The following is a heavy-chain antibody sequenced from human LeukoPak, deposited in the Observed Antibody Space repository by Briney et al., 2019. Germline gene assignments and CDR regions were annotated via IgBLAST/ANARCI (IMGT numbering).Heavy chain of an antibody. CDR2: IGHDGSYQ. Sequence: GGSLRLSCAASGFTFSSFGMHWVRQAPGKGLERMAVIGHDGSYQQFADSVKGRFTISRDNSKNTLYLQMNNLRGEDTAVCYCVRDLGVGSYGDYWGQGTLVTVSS. J-gene: IGHJ4*02. CDR1: GFTFSSFG. CDR3: VRDLGVGSYGDY. V-gene: IGHV3-33*01. D-gene: IGHD3-16*01.